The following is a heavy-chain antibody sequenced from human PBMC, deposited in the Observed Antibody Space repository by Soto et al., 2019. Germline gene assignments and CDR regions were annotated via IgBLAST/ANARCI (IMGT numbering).Heavy chain of an antibody. Sequence: GGSLRLSCAASGFTFSTYAMNWVRQAPGKGLEWVSAISGGGSRTYYADSVKGRFTISRDNSKNTLYLQLDSLRAEDTALYYCAKPESSYSWGNGPDYWSQGTLVTGSS. CDR1: GFTFSTYA. V-gene: IGHV3-23*01. CDR3: AKPESSYSWGNGPDY. J-gene: IGHJ4*02. CDR2: ISGGGSRT. D-gene: IGHD1-26*01.